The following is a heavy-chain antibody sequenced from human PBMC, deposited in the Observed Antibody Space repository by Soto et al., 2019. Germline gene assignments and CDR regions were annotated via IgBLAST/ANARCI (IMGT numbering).Heavy chain of an antibody. CDR3: AKDWIVATITPDAFDI. CDR2: ISGSGGST. V-gene: IGHV3-23*01. J-gene: IGHJ3*02. D-gene: IGHD5-12*01. CDR1: GFTFSSYA. Sequence: EVQLLESGGGLVQPGGSLRLSCAASGFTFSSYAMSWVRQAPGKGLEWVSAISGSGGSTYYADSVKGRFTISRDNSKNTLYLQMNSLRAEDTAVYYCAKDWIVATITPDAFDIWGQGTMVTVSS.